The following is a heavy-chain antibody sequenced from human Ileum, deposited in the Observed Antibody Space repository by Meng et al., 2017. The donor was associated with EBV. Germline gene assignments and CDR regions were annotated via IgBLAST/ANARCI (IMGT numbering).Heavy chain of an antibody. J-gene: IGHJ4*02. Sequence: GSGSGLVTTSETLSLPFTGSGGSISSSSYYWCWIRQPPGKGLEWIGSIYYSGSTYYNPSLKSRVTISVDTSKNQFSLKLSSVTAADTAVYYCARELMYCSGGSCYPFDYWGQGTLVTVSS. CDR2: IYYSGST. V-gene: IGHV4-39*07. D-gene: IGHD2-15*01. CDR3: ARELMYCSGGSCYPFDY. CDR1: GGSISSSSYY.